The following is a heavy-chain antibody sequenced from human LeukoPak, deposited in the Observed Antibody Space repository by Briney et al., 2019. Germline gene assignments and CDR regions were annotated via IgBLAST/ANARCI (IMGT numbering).Heavy chain of an antibody. V-gene: IGHV3-21*04. D-gene: IGHD3-10*01. CDR3: ARDHGLWFGEPVDY. J-gene: IGHJ4*02. Sequence: GGSLRLSCAASGFTFSSYSMNWVRQAPRKGLEWVLSISSSSSYIYYAASVKGRFTISRDNAKNSLYLQMNSLRAEDTAVYYCARDHGLWFGEPVDYWGQGTLVTVSS. CDR1: GFTFSSYS. CDR2: ISSSSSYI.